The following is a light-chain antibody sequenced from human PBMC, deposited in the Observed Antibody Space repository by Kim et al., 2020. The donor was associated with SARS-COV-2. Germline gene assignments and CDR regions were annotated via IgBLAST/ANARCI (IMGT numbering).Light chain of an antibody. CDR3: QQYETDPWT. J-gene: IGKJ1*01. Sequence: ASVGDRVTITCRASQYITRRLAWYQQKPGKAPKVLISNASTLESGVPSTFSGSGSGTDFTLTISSLQPDDFATYYCQQYETDPWTFGQGTKVEIK. CDR1: QYITRR. V-gene: IGKV1-5*03. CDR2: NAS.